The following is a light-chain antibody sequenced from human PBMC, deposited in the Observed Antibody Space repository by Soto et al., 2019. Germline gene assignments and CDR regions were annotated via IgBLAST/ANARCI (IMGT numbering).Light chain of an antibody. CDR2: SNN. CDR1: SSNIGDNT. Sequence: QSVLTQPPSASGTPGQRVTISCSGRSSNIGDNTVNWYQQLPGTAPKLLIYSNNQRPSGVPDRFSGSKSGTSGSLAITGLQSEDEAAYYCAAWDDSLNGYVFGTGTKLTVL. J-gene: IGLJ1*01. CDR3: AAWDDSLNGYV. V-gene: IGLV1-44*01.